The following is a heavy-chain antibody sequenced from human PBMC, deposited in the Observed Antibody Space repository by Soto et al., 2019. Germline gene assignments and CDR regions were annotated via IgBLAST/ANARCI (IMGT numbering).Heavy chain of an antibody. Sequence: GASVKVSCKASGYTFTSYAMHWVRQAPGQRLEWMGWINAGNGNTKYSQKYQGRVTITRDTSASTAYMELSSLRSEDTAVYYCARVPSDSSGYYHGAEYFQHWGQGTLVTVSS. D-gene: IGHD3-22*01. V-gene: IGHV1-3*01. CDR3: ARVPSDSSGYYHGAEYFQH. CDR2: INAGNGNT. CDR1: GYTFTSYA. J-gene: IGHJ1*01.